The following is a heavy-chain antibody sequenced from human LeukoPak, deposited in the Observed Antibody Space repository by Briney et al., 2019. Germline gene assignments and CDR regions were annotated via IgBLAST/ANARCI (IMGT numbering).Heavy chain of an antibody. V-gene: IGHV3-23*01. Sequence: PGGSLRLSCAASGFTFSSYAMSWVRQAPGKGLEWVSAISGSGGSTYYADSVKGRFTISGDNSKNTLYLQMNSLRAEDTALYYCAKVSVVVTAIGAFDIWGQGTMVTVSS. D-gene: IGHD2-21*02. CDR1: GFTFSSYA. CDR2: ISGSGGST. CDR3: AKVSVVVTAIGAFDI. J-gene: IGHJ3*02.